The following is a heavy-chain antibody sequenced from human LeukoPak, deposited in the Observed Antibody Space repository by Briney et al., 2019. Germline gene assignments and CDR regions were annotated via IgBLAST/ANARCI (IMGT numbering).Heavy chain of an antibody. CDR1: GGSFSGYY. J-gene: IGHJ4*02. V-gene: IGHV4-34*01. CDR3: ARDHYDFWSGYYLAYFDY. Sequence: SETLSLTCAVYGGSFSGYYWSWIRQPPGKGLEWIGSIYYSGSTYYNPSLKSRVTISVDTSKNQFSLKLSSVTAADTAVYYCARDHYDFWSGYYLAYFDYWGQGTLVTVSS. CDR2: IYYSGST. D-gene: IGHD3-3*01.